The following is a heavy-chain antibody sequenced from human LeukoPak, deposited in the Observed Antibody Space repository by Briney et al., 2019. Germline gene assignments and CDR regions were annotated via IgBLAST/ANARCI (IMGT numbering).Heavy chain of an antibody. Sequence: PGGSLRLSCAASGFTFSSYRMNWVRQAPGKGLEWVSSISSSSSYIYYADSVKGRFTISRDNAKNSLYLQMNSLRAEDTAVYYCARVLYYDILTGYFVDAFDIWGQGTMVTVSS. D-gene: IGHD3-9*01. J-gene: IGHJ3*02. CDR2: ISSSSSYI. CDR3: ARVLYYDILTGYFVDAFDI. CDR1: GFTFSSYR. V-gene: IGHV3-21*01.